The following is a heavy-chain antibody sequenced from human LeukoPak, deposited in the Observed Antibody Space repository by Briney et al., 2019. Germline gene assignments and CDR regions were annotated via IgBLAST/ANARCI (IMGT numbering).Heavy chain of an antibody. D-gene: IGHD3-22*01. Sequence: ASVKVSCKASGYTFTGYYMHWVRQAPGQGLEWMGWINPNSGGTNYAQKFQGRVTMTRDTSISTAYMELSRLRSDDTAVYYCARGRAAIYYYDSSGSRFGPDYWGQGTLVTVSS. CDR1: GYTFTGYY. V-gene: IGHV1-2*02. CDR2: INPNSGGT. J-gene: IGHJ4*02. CDR3: ARGRAAIYYYDSSGSRFGPDY.